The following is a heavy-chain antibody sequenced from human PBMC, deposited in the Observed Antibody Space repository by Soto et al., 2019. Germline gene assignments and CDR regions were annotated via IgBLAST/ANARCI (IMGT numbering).Heavy chain of an antibody. Sequence: QVLLQEPGPGQVRPSETLSLTCIVSGGSVGSGAYYWRWIRQPPGSALEWIGYIQYSGDTNSNSSLKSRVTISVDRSRNRFSLKLTSVTAADTAFSYFARHDYADRTFDLWGQGTKVTVSS. CDR3: ARHDYADRTFDL. V-gene: IGHV4-61*08. D-gene: IGHD5-12*01. CDR2: IQYSGDT. CDR1: GGSVGSGAYY. J-gene: IGHJ3*01.